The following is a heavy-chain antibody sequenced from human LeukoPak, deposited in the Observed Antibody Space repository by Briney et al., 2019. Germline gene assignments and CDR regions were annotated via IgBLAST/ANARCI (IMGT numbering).Heavy chain of an antibody. CDR1: GYTFTGYY. J-gene: IGHJ3*02. CDR2: INPNSGGA. D-gene: IGHD3-3*01. V-gene: IGHV1-2*02. CDR3: ARQYYDFWSGYYGGDAFDI. Sequence: GASVKVSCKASGYTFTGYYMHWVRQAPGQGLEWMGWINPNSGGANYAQKFQGRVTMTRDTSISTAYMELSRLRSDDTAVYYCARQYYDFWSGYYGGDAFDIWGQGTMVTVSS.